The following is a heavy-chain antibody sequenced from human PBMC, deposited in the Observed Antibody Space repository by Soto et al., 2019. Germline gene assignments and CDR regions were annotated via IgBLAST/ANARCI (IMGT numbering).Heavy chain of an antibody. CDR3: ARDPGYSLDY. V-gene: IGHV6-1*01. CDR1: GDSVSIKSAA. Sequence: SQTLSLTCAISGDSVSIKSAAWNWIRQSPSRGLEWLGRTYYRSKWYYDYADSVKSRITINSDTSKNQFSLQLNSVTPEDTAVHYCARDPGYSLDYWGQGTLVTVSS. CDR2: TYYRSKWYY. J-gene: IGHJ4*02. D-gene: IGHD5-18*01.